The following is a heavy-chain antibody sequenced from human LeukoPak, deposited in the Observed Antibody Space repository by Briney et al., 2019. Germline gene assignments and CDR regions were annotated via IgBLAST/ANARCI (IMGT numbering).Heavy chain of an antibody. J-gene: IGHJ4*02. D-gene: IGHD6-19*01. V-gene: IGHV4-34*01. Sequence: PSETLSLTCAVYGGSFSGYYWSWIRQPPGKGLEWIGEINHSGSTNYNPSLKSRVTISVDTSKNQFSLKLSSVTAADTAVYYCARVSVAGTPFDYWGQGTLVTVSS. CDR1: GGSFSGYY. CDR3: ARVSVAGTPFDY. CDR2: INHSGST.